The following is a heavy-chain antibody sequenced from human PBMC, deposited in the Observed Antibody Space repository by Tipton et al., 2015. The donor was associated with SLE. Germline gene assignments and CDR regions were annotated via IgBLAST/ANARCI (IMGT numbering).Heavy chain of an antibody. CDR2: VYHSGIT. V-gene: IGHV4-34*01. Sequence: TLSLTCAVDGGSFSGYHWTWIRQPPGKGLEWIGEVYHSGITDSNPSLKSRVTISVDTSKNQFSLKLTSVTAADTAVYYCARAVPRGSTSGYWYFDLWGRGPLVTVSS. CDR3: ARAVPRGSTSGYWYFDL. CDR1: GGSFSGYH. J-gene: IGHJ2*01. D-gene: IGHD6-6*01.